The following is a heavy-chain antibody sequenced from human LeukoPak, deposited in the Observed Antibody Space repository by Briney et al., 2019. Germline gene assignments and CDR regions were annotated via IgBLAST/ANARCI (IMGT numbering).Heavy chain of an antibody. CDR3: ARDPQAAGGYDFYGWFDA. CDR2: IYSSGST. CDR1: GGSISSYY. J-gene: IGHJ5*02. V-gene: IGHV4-59*01. Sequence: SETLSLTCNVSGGSISSYYWSWIRQPPGKGLEWIGYIYSSGSTNYNPSLKSRVTMSVDTSKNQFSLKLSSVTAADTAVYYWARDPQAAGGYDFYGWFDAWGQGTLVTVSS. D-gene: IGHD3-3*01.